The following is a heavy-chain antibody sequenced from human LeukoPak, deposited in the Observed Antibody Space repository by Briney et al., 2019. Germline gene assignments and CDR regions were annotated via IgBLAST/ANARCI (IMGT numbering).Heavy chain of an antibody. CDR2: ISSSSSYI. CDR3: ASIGSYQQTFDY. Sequence: PGGSLRLSCAASGFTFSSYSMNWVRQAPGKGLEWVSSISSSSSYIYYADSVKGRFTISRDNAKNSLYLQMNSLRAEDTAVYYCASIGSYQQTFDYWGQGTLVTVSS. CDR1: GFTFSSYS. D-gene: IGHD3-10*01. V-gene: IGHV3-21*01. J-gene: IGHJ4*02.